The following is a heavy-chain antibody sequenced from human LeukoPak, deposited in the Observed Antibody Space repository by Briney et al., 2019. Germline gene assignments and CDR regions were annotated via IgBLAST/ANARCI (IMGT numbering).Heavy chain of an antibody. D-gene: IGHD5-24*01. CDR3: AKSRGDNLGAFDI. V-gene: IGHV3-30*18. Sequence: PGGSLRLSCAASGFTLSYFGMPWVRQAPGKGLEWLAVISYDGSNKNYVDSVKGRFTISRDNPKNTLYLQMNSLRAEDTAVYFCAKSRGDNLGAFDIWGQGTMVTVSS. CDR1: GFTLSYFG. J-gene: IGHJ3*02. CDR2: ISYDGSNK.